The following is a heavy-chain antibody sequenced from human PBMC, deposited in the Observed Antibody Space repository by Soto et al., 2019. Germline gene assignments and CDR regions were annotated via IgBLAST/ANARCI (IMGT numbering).Heavy chain of an antibody. J-gene: IGHJ6*02. CDR1: GYTFTNYG. Sequence: ASVKVSCKASGYTFTNYGITWVRQAPGQGLEWMGWISAYNGNTIYAQKFQGRVTMTEDTSTDTAYMELSSLRSEDTAVYYCATWMELAYGMDVWGQGTTVTVSS. D-gene: IGHD1-7*01. CDR2: ISAYNGNT. CDR3: ATWMELAYGMDV. V-gene: IGHV1-18*01.